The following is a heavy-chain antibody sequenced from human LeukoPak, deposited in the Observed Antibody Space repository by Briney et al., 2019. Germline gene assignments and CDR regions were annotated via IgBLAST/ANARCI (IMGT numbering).Heavy chain of an antibody. CDR3: ARDRIAVAGRKYYYYMDV. CDR2: IIPSLGTA. D-gene: IGHD6-19*01. V-gene: IGHV1-69*06. CDR1: GGTFSSYA. J-gene: IGHJ6*03. Sequence: SVKVSCKASGGTFSSYAISWARQAPGQGLEWMGGIIPSLGTANYAQKFKGRVTITADKSTSTAYMELSSLRSEDTAVYYCARDRIAVAGRKYYYYMDVWAKGPRSPSP.